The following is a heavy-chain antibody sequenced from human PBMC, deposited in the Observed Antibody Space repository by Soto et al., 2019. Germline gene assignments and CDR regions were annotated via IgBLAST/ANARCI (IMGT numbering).Heavy chain of an antibody. V-gene: IGHV5-51*01. J-gene: IGHJ4*02. CDR2: IYPGDSGT. CDR3: ARSVVTLDYYFDY. CDR1: EYSFTSYW. D-gene: IGHD2-21*02. Sequence: PVESLKISCKGSEYSFTSYWIGWVRQMPGKRLEWMGIIYPGDSGTRYSPSFQGQVTISADKSISTAYLQWSSLKASDSAMYYCARSVVTLDYYFDYWGQGTLVTVSS.